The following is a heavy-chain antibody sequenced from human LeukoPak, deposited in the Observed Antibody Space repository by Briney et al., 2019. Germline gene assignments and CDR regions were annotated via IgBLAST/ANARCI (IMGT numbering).Heavy chain of an antibody. CDR1: GFTFSSYG. V-gene: IGHV3-30*03. J-gene: IGHJ5*02. Sequence: PGGSLRLSCAASGFTFSSYGMHWVRQAPGKGLDWVAVISYDKRNEYYADSVKGRFTISRDNSENTVSLQMNSLRGEDTAVYYCVRGGSSSSWFDPWGQGTRVTVSS. CDR2: ISYDKRNE. D-gene: IGHD6-6*01. CDR3: VRGGSSSSWFDP.